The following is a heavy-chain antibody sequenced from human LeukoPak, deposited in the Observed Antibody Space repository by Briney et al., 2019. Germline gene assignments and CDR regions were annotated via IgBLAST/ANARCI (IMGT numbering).Heavy chain of an antibody. CDR1: GFTFSSFG. Sequence: GGSLRLSCAASGFTFSSFGLNWVRQAPGKGLEWVSGISGSGGSTYYADSVKGRFTISRDNAKNTLYLQMNSLRAEDTAVYYCATTVAGTRNAFDIWGQGTMVTVSS. CDR3: ATTVAGTRNAFDI. CDR2: ISGSGGST. J-gene: IGHJ3*02. D-gene: IGHD6-19*01. V-gene: IGHV3-23*01.